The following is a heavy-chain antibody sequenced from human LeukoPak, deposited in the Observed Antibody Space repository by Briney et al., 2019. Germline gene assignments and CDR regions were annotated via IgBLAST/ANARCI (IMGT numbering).Heavy chain of an antibody. Sequence: GGSLRLSCAASGFTFSSYGMHWVRQAPGKGLEWVAVISYDGSNKYYADSVKGRFTISRDNSKSTLYLQMNSLRAEDTAVYYCAKPPMAVASMFDYWGQGTLVTVSS. J-gene: IGHJ4*02. D-gene: IGHD6-19*01. CDR3: AKPPMAVASMFDY. V-gene: IGHV3-30*18. CDR2: ISYDGSNK. CDR1: GFTFSSYG.